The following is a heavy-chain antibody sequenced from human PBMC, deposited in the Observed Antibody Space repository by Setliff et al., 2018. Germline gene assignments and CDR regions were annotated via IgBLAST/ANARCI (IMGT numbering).Heavy chain of an antibody. D-gene: IGHD3-3*01. CDR1: GYTFTSYD. CDR3: ARRGLGYDFWSGYYTMYYFDY. CDR2: MNPNSGNT. J-gene: IGHJ4*02. Sequence: ASVKVSCKASGYTFTSYDINWVRQATGQGLEWMGWMNPNSGNTGYAQKFQGRVTITRNTSISTAYMELSSLRSEDTTVYYCARRGLGYDFWSGYYTMYYFDYWGQGTLVTVSS. V-gene: IGHV1-8*03.